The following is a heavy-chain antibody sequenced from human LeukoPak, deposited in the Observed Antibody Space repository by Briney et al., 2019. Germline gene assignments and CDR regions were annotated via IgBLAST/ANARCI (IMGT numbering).Heavy chain of an antibody. CDR2: IYYSGST. CDR1: GGSISSYY. Sequence: SETLSLTCTVSGGSISSYYWSWIRQPPGKGLEWIGYIYYSGSTNYNPSLKSRVTISVDTSKNQFSLKLGSVTAADTAVYYCAAITGSSNYWGQGTLVTVSS. D-gene: IGHD6-6*01. V-gene: IGHV4-59*01. J-gene: IGHJ4*02. CDR3: AAITGSSNY.